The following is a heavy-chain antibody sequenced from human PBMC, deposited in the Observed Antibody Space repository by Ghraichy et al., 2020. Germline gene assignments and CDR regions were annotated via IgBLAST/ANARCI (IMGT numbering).Heavy chain of an antibody. CDR2: ISGSGGST. J-gene: IGHJ4*02. CDR3: AKDSGYNWNDGYFDY. D-gene: IGHD1-20*01. V-gene: IGHV3-23*01. CDR1: GFTFSSYA. Sequence: LSLTCAASGFTFSSYAMSWVRQAPGKGLEWVSAISGSGGSTYYADSVKGRFTISRDNSKNTLYLQMNSLRAEDTAVYYCAKDSGYNWNDGYFDYWGQGTLVTVSS.